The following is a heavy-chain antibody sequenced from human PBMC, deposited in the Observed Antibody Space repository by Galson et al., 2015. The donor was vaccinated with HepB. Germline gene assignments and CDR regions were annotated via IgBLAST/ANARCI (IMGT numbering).Heavy chain of an antibody. CDR1: GGSIRSGGYY. V-gene: IGHV4-31*03. CDR2: IYYSGST. Sequence: TLSLTCTVSGGSIRSGGYYWSWIRQHPGKGLEWIGYIYYSGSTYYNPSLKSRVTISVDTFKTQFSLKLSSVTAADTAVYYCARDRHSDYIEPDAFDIWGLGTMVTVSS. D-gene: IGHD5-12*01. CDR3: ARDRHSDYIEPDAFDI. J-gene: IGHJ3*02.